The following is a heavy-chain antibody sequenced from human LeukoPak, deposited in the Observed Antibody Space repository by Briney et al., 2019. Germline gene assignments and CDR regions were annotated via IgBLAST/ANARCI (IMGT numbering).Heavy chain of an antibody. V-gene: IGHV3-66*02. D-gene: IGHD3-10*01. Sequence: GGSLRLSCAASGFTVSSNYMSWVRQAPGKGLEWVSVIYSGGSTYYAGSVKGRFTISRDNSKNTLYLQMNSLRAEDTAVYYCARDNYYGSGSYYIPSYYYYGMDVWGQGTTVTVSS. J-gene: IGHJ6*02. CDR1: GFTVSSNY. CDR2: IYSGGST. CDR3: ARDNYYGSGSYYIPSYYYYGMDV.